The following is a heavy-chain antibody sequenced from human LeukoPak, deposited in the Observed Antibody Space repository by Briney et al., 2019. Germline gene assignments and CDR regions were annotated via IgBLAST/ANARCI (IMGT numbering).Heavy chain of an antibody. CDR2: ISSSSSTI. CDR3: ATDSYVSGSYYRLFY. D-gene: IGHD3-10*01. J-gene: IGHJ4*02. V-gene: IGHV3-48*01. Sequence: PGGSLRLSCAASGFIFSSYGMNWVRQAPGKGLEWVSYISSSSSTIYYADSVKGRFTISRDNAKNSLYLQMNSLRAEDTAIYYCATDSYVSGSYYRLFYWGQGTLVTVSS. CDR1: GFIFSSYG.